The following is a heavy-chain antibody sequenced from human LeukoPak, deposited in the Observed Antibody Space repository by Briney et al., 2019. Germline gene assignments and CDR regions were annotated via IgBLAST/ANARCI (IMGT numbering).Heavy chain of an antibody. V-gene: IGHV3-64*01. D-gene: IGHD2-15*01. CDR2: ISSDGGSP. CDR1: GFTFSSYA. J-gene: IGHJ4*02. CDR3: AREYCSGGRCQYYFDY. Sequence: GGSLRLSCAASGFTFSSYAMHWVRQAPGKGLEYVSVISSDGGSPFHVNSVKGRFTISRDNSEDTLHLQMGSLRAEDMAVYYCAREYCSGGRCQYYFDYWGQGTLVTVSS.